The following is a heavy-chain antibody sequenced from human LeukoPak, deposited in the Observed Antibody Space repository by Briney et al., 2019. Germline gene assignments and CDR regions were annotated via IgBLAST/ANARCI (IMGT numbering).Heavy chain of an antibody. CDR1: GFTVNSNY. D-gene: IGHD1-26*01. CDR2: LYSDGRT. V-gene: IGHV3-53*01. Sequence: GGSLRLSCAASGFTVNSNYMNWVRQAPGKGLEWVSVLYSDGRTYYADSVKGRFTISRDTSKNTLYLQVNSLRAEDTAIYYCARGGGYYPIDYWGQGTLVTVSS. J-gene: IGHJ4*02. CDR3: ARGGGYYPIDY.